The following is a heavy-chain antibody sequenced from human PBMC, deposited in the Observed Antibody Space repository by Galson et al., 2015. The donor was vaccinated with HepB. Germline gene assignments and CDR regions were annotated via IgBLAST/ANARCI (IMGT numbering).Heavy chain of an antibody. CDR1: GYTFTGYY. V-gene: IGHV1-2*02. CDR3: ARDGENYDSSGYYHFDAFDI. D-gene: IGHD3-22*01. CDR2: INPNSGGT. J-gene: IGHJ3*02. Sequence: SVKVSCKASGYTFTGYYMHWVRQAPGQGLEWMGWINPNSGGTNYAQKLQGRVTMTSDTSISTAYMELSRLRSDDTAVYYCARDGENYDSSGYYHFDAFDIWGQGTMVTVSS.